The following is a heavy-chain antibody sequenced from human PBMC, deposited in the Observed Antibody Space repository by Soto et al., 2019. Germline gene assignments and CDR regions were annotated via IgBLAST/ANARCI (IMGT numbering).Heavy chain of an antibody. Sequence: GGSLRLSCAASGFTFSSYTMMWVRQAPGRGLEWASGISGTGGNTYYADSVKGRFTISRDNSKNTLYLQMNTLRAEDTAVYYCAKGLSVVLLRYSDYWGQGALVTVSS. V-gene: IGHV3-23*01. D-gene: IGHD2-8*01. CDR1: GFTFSSYT. CDR3: AKGLSVVLLRYSDY. J-gene: IGHJ4*02. CDR2: ISGTGGNT.